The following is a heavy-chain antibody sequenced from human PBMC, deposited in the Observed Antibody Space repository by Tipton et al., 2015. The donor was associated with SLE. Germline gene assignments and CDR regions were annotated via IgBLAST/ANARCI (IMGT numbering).Heavy chain of an antibody. CDR2: IYYSGST. V-gene: IGHV4-39*07. D-gene: IGHD3-10*01. CDR3: ARDGHYYGSGSYYKDGWFDP. CDR1: GGSISSSSYY. J-gene: IGHJ5*02. Sequence: TLSLTCTVSGGSISSSSYYWGWIRQSPGKGLEWIGSIYYSGSTYYNPSLKSRVTISVDTSKNQFSLKLSSVTAADTAVYYCARDGHYYGSGSYYKDGWFDPWGQGTLVTVSS.